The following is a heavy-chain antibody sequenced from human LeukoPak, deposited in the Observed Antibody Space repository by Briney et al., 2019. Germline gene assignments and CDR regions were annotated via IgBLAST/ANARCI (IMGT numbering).Heavy chain of an antibody. J-gene: IGHJ5*02. D-gene: IGHD6-13*01. CDR3: ARHRGGSSSWYNWFDP. CDR2: IYYSGGT. Sequence: SETLSLTCTVSGGSISSYYWSWIRQPPGKGLEWIGYIYYSGGTNYNPSLKSRVTISVDTSKNQFSLKLSSVTAADTAVYYCARHRGGSSSWYNWFDPWGQGTLVTVSS. CDR1: GGSISSYY. V-gene: IGHV4-59*08.